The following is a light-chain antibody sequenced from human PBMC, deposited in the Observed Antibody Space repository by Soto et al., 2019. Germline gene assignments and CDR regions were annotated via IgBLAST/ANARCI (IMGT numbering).Light chain of an antibody. CDR3: QQYNNWPPRT. J-gene: IGKJ2*01. CDR2: GAS. Sequence: EIVLTQSPGTLSLSPGERATLSCRASQSFSSSYLAWYQQKPGQAPRLLIYGASSRATGIPDRFSGSGSGTDFTLTISSREPDDFAVYYCQQYNNWPPRTFGQGTKLEIK. CDR1: QSFSSSY. V-gene: IGKV3-20*01.